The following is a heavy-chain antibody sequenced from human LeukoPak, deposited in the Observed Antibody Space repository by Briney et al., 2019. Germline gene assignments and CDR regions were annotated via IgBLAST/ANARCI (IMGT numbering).Heavy chain of an antibody. V-gene: IGHV1-69*13. Sequence: ASVKVSCKASGGTFSSYAISWVRQAPGQGLEWMGGIIPIFGTANYAQTFQGRVTITADESTSTAYMELSSLRSEDTAVYYCARGGSGWSNFDYWGQGTLVTVSS. CDR1: GGTFSSYA. J-gene: IGHJ4*02. CDR3: ARGGSGWSNFDY. CDR2: IIPIFGTA. D-gene: IGHD6-19*01.